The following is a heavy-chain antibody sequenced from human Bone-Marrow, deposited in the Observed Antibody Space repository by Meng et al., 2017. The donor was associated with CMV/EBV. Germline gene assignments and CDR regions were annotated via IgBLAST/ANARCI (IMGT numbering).Heavy chain of an antibody. D-gene: IGHD4-11*01. CDR3: ARTLTTSYYYGMDV. Sequence: GESLKISCAASGFTFSSHWMTWVRQAPGKGLEWVANINQDGSQKNYADSVKGRFTISRDNAKNSLYLQMNSLRAEDTALYYCARTLTTSYYYGMDVWGQGTTVTVSS. CDR2: INQDGSQK. J-gene: IGHJ6*02. CDR1: GFTFSSHW. V-gene: IGHV3-7*03.